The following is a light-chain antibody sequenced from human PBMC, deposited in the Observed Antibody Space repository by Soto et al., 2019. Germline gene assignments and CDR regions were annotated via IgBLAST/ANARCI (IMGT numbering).Light chain of an antibody. CDR2: ETS. V-gene: IGKV1-33*01. CDR3: QQYDDLPIT. Sequence: DIQMTQSPSSLSASVGQRVTITCQASQDIDDNLKWYQQKQGKAPKVLIYETSNLQTGVPSRFSGSGSGRDFTLTISSLQPEDIATYYCQQYDDLPITFGQGTRLEIK. J-gene: IGKJ5*01. CDR1: QDIDDN.